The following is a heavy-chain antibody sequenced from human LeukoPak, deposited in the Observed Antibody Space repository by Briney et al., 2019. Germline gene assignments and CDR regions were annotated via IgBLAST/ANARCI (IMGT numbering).Heavy chain of an antibody. CDR3: ARDHGAAARPQGFAF. J-gene: IGHJ4*02. CDR1: GGSISSSSYY. Sequence: SETLSLTCTVCGGSISSSSYYWGWIRQPPGKGLEWIGSIYYSGSTYYNPSLKSRVAISVDTSKNQFSLKLSSVTAADTAVYYCARDHGAAARPQGFAFWGQGTLVTVSS. CDR2: IYYSGST. D-gene: IGHD6-6*01. V-gene: IGHV4-39*07.